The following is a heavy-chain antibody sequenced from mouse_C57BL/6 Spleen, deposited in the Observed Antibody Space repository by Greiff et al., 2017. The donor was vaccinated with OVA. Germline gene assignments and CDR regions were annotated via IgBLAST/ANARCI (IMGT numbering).Heavy chain of an antibody. CDR2: INPNNGGT. V-gene: IGHV1-18*01. CDR3: ARRGITTVVATKLWYFDV. CDR1: GYTFTDYN. Sequence: EVKLVESGPELVKPGASVKIPCKASGYTFTDYNMDWVKQSHGKSLEWIGDINPNNGGTIYNQKFKGKATLTVDKSSSTAYMELRSLTSEDTAVYYCARRGITTVVATKLWYFDVWGTGTTVTVSS. D-gene: IGHD1-1*01. J-gene: IGHJ1*03.